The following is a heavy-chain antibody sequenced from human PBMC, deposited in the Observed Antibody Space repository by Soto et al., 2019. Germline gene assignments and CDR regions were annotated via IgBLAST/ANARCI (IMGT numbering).Heavy chain of an antibody. CDR1: GFTVSSNY. V-gene: IGHV3-66*04. J-gene: IGHJ4*02. CDR2: IYSGGSA. D-gene: IGHD5-18*01. Sequence: EVQLVESGGGLVQPGGSLRLSCAASGFTVSSNYMSWVRQAPGKGLEWVSGIYSGGSAYYADSVKGRFTISRDNSKNTLYLQMNSLGAEDTAVYYCARHGYSYGGGYFDYWGKGTLVTVSS. CDR3: ARHGYSYGGGYFDY.